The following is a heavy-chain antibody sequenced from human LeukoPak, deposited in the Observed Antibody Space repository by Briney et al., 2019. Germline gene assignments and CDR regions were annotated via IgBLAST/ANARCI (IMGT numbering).Heavy chain of an antibody. V-gene: IGHV3-23*01. CDR1: GFTFDDYG. J-gene: IGHJ6*03. CDR3: AKDRGGTGHYYMDV. CDR2: ISGSGGST. Sequence: PGGSLRLSCAASGFTFDDYGMSWVRQAPGKGLEWVSGISGSGGSTYYADSVKGRFTISRDNSKNTLYLQMNSLRAEDTAVYYCAKDRGGTGHYYMDVWGKGTTVTVSS. D-gene: IGHD1-1*01.